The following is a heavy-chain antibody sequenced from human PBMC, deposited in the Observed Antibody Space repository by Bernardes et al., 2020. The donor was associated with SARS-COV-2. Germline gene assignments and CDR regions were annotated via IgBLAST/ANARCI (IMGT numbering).Heavy chain of an antibody. CDR3: AREYYDSSGYLDY. CDR1: GFTFSSYG. V-gene: IGHV3-33*01. D-gene: IGHD3-22*01. Sequence: SMIFSCAASGFTFSSYGMHWVRQAPGTGLEWVAVIWYDGSNKYYADSVKGRFTISRDNSKNTLYLQMNSLRAEDTAVYYCAREYYDSSGYLDYWGQGTLVTVSS. CDR2: IWYDGSNK. J-gene: IGHJ4*02.